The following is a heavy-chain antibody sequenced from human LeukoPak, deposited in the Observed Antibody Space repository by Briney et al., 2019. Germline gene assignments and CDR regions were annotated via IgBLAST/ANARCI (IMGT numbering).Heavy chain of an antibody. Sequence: ASVKVSCKASGYTFTAYYIHWVRQAPGQGLEWMGWINPNSGGTNSAQKFQGRVTMTRDTSITTAYMELSRLKSDDTAVYYCARGRAATATFWFDPWGQGTLVTVSS. V-gene: IGHV1-2*02. CDR2: INPNSGGT. D-gene: IGHD6-13*01. CDR3: ARGRAATATFWFDP. J-gene: IGHJ5*02. CDR1: GYTFTAYY.